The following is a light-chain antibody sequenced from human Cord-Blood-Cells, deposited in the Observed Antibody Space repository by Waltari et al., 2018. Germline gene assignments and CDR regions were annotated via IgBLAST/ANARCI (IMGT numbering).Light chain of an antibody. V-gene: IGLV2-23*01. Sequence: QSALTQPAPVSGSPGPPITISCTGTTSDVGRYNLVSWYQQHPGKAPKLMIYEGSKRPSGVSNRFSGSKSGNTASLTISGLQAEDEADYYCCSYAGSSTYVFGTGTKVTVL. J-gene: IGLJ1*01. CDR1: TSDVGRYNL. CDR3: CSYAGSSTYV. CDR2: EGS.